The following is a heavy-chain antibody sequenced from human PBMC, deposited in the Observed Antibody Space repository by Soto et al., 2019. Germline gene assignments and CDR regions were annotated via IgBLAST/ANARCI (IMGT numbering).Heavy chain of an antibody. CDR2: ISYDGNNK. D-gene: IGHD4-17*01. CDR1: GFTFPNYT. Sequence: QVQLVESGGGVVQPGRSLRLSCATSGFTFPNYTMHWVRQAPGKGLEWVAVISYDGNNKYYADSVTGRFTISRDNSKNTLYLQMNSLRAEDTAMYYCARDVEFPDYYYFDYWGQGTLVTVSS. J-gene: IGHJ4*02. CDR3: ARDVEFPDYYYFDY. V-gene: IGHV3-30-3*01.